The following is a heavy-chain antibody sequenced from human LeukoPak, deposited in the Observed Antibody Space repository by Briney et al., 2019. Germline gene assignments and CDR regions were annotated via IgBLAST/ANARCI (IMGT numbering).Heavy chain of an antibody. D-gene: IGHD1-1*01. V-gene: IGHV4-59*01. Sequence: SEALSLTCTVSGGSISSFFWSWIRQPPGKGLEWIGSMHYSGDSKYNPSLKSRVSLSIDTSKQQFSLRLSSVTAADTAVYYCARDLELERNRWNYFESWGQGTLVTVSS. CDR3: ARDLELERNRWNYFES. CDR1: GGSISSFF. CDR2: MHYSGDS. J-gene: IGHJ4*02.